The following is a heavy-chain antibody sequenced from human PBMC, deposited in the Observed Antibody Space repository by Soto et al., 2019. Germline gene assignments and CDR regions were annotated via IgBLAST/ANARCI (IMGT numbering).Heavy chain of an antibody. CDR1: GGSMSGYY. J-gene: IGHJ4*02. CDR3: ARGLNFYGRGTLKFDY. Sequence: QVQLQESGPRLVKPSETLSLTCTFSGGSMSGYYWGCVRQPPWKGLEWIGHIYYSGSTYYNPSLRRRASISVDTSNNEFSLNLESVTAAATAVSYCARGLNFYGRGTLKFDYWGLGALVNVSS. D-gene: IGHD3-10*01. V-gene: IGHV4-59*01. CDR2: IYYSGST.